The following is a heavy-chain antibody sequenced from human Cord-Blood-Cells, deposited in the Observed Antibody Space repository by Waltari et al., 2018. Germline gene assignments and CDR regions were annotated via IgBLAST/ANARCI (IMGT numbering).Heavy chain of an antibody. J-gene: IGHJ4*02. CDR2: IYYSGTT. CDR1: GGSISSSSYY. CDR3: ARRRSSSWYMGYYFDY. D-gene: IGHD6-13*01. Sequence: QLQLQESGPGLVKPSETLSLTCTVSGGSISSSSYYWGWIRQPPGKGLEWIGSIYYSGTTYYTPSLKSRVTISVDPSKNQFSLKLSSVTAADTAVYYCARRRSSSWYMGYYFDYWGQGTLVTVSS. V-gene: IGHV4-39*01.